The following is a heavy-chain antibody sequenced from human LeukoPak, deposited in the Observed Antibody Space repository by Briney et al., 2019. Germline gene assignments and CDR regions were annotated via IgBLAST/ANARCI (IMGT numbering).Heavy chain of an antibody. CDR3: ARGLYGDYVDALDY. J-gene: IGHJ4*02. V-gene: IGHV3-48*01. CDR2: ISDSSGTI. CDR1: GFTFSTYS. D-gene: IGHD4-17*01. Sequence: PGGSLRLSCAASGFTFSTYSMNWVRQAAGKGLEWVSYISDSSGTIYYADSVKGRFTISRDNAKNSLYLQMNSLRAEDTAVYYCARGLYGDYVDALDYWGQGTLVTVSS.